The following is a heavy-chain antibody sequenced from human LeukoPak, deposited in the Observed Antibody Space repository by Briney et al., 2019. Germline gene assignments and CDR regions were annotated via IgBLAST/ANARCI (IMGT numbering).Heavy chain of an antibody. CDR3: ARRVISSWSYYFYY. CDR2: IYTSGST. J-gene: IGHJ4*02. D-gene: IGHD6-13*01. Sequence: PSQTLSLTCTVSGGSISSGSYYWSSIRQPAGKGLEWIGRIYTSGSTNYNPSLKSRVTIAVDTSKHQFSLKLSSVLAVNTAVYYCARRVISSWSYYFYYWGAGTPFTVSP. V-gene: IGHV4-61*02. CDR1: GGSISSGSYY.